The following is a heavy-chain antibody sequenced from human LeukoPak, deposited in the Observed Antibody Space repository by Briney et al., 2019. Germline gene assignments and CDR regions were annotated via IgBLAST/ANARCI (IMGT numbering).Heavy chain of an antibody. CDR3: VRDSTISGWYELGY. CDR2: ISNEGAT. J-gene: IGHJ4*02. CDR1: GFSVSASY. V-gene: IGHV3-53*01. D-gene: IGHD6-19*01. Sequence: GGSLRLSCAASGFSVSASYMSWVRQAPGKGLESVSVISNEGATYYADSVKGRFSISRDNSKNTVSLQMNSLGAEDTAAYFCVRDSTISGWYELGYWGQGTLVTVSS.